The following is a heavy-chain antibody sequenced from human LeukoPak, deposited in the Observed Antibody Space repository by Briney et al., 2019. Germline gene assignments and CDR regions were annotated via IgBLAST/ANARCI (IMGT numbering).Heavy chain of an antibody. CDR3: ARDGRNYYDSSLTVDY. V-gene: IGHV1-18*01. J-gene: IGHJ4*02. CDR1: GYTFTSYG. Sequence: ASVKVSCKASGYTFTSYGISWVRQAPGQGLEWMGWISAYNGNTNYAQKLQGRVTMTTDTSTSTAYMELRSLRSDDTAVYYCARDGRNYYDSSLTVDYWGQGTLVTVSS. CDR2: ISAYNGNT. D-gene: IGHD3-22*01.